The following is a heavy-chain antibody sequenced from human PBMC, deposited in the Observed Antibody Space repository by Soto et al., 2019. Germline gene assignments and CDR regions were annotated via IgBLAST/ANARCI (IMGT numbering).Heavy chain of an antibody. D-gene: IGHD3-3*01. CDR1: GFTFNTYA. J-gene: IGHJ6*02. CDR3: AKNGDFWSWGMDV. V-gene: IGHV3-23*01. Sequence: GGSLRLSCAASGFTFNTYAMTWVRQAPGKGLEWVSLISESGDGTYYADSVKGRFTISRDNSQRTLNLQMNSLRAEDTAVYYCAKNGDFWSWGMDVWGQGTTVTVSS. CDR2: ISESGDGT.